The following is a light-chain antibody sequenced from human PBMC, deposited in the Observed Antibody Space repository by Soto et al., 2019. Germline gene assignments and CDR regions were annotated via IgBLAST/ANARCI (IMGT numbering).Light chain of an antibody. CDR1: QTVRNGY. J-gene: IGKJ4*01. CDR2: RTL. V-gene: IGKV3-20*01. Sequence: EIVLTQSPGFLSVSPGERATLSCRASQTVRNGYLAWYQHKAGQAPRLLIYRTLSRAAGIPDRFSGSGSGTDFPLTISRLEPEDFAVYFCQQYADSPVTFGGGTKVDIK. CDR3: QQYADSPVT.